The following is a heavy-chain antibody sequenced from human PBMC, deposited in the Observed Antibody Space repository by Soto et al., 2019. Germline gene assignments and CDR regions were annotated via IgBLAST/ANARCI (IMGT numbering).Heavy chain of an antibody. CDR3: AKLDGYGDX. CDR2: LGFGGDRT. CDR1: GFTFSTNS. D-gene: IGHD5-12*01. Sequence: GGSLRLSCAAFGFTFSTNSMAWVRQTPGKGLEWVSGLGFGGDRTFYLESVKGRFTISIDTSNNLVYLKMNSLRADDTAVCFCAKLDGYGDXWGQGTLVTVSX. J-gene: IGHJ4*02. V-gene: IGHV3-23*01.